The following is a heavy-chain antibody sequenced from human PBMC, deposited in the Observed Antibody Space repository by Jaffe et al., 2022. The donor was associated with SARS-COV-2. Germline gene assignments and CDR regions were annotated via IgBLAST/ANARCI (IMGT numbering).Heavy chain of an antibody. D-gene: IGHD1-26*01. J-gene: IGHJ4*02. CDR1: GGSISSYY. CDR2: IYYSGST. Sequence: QVQLQESGPGLVKPSETLSLTCTVSGGSISSYYWSWIRQPPGKGLEWIGYIYYSGSTNYNPSLKSRVTISVDTSKNQFSLKLSSVTAADTAVYYCARDLGVGASDYWGQGTLVTVSS. V-gene: IGHV4-59*01. CDR3: ARDLGVGASDY.